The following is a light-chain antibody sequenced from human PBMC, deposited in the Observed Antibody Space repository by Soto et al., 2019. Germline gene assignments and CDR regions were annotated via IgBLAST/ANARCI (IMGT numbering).Light chain of an antibody. J-gene: IGKJ4*01. V-gene: IGKV1-9*01. CDR3: QQVSGYPLS. Sequence: DIQLTQSPSFLSASLGDRVTITCLASQGINSHLAWYQQEPGKAPKLLIYAASTLQSGVPSRFSGSASGTEFTLTISSLQPEDFATYYCQQVSGYPLSFGGGTKVDIK. CDR2: AAS. CDR1: QGINSH.